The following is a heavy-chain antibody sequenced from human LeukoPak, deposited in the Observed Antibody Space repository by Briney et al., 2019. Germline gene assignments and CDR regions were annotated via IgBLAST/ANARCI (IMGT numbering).Heavy chain of an antibody. CDR2: ISAYNGNT. Sequence: GASVKVSCKASGYTFSSFGISWVRQAPGQGLEWMGWISAYNGNTKYAQKLQGRVTMTTDTSTSTAYMELRSLRSDDTAIYYCARDIYYYDSSAYYYFDYWGQGTLVTVPS. J-gene: IGHJ4*02. V-gene: IGHV1-18*01. D-gene: IGHD3-22*01. CDR3: ARDIYYYDSSAYYYFDY. CDR1: GYTFSSFG.